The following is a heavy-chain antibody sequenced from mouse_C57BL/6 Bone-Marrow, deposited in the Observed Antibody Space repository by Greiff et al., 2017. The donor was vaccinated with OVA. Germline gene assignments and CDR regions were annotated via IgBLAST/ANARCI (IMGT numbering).Heavy chain of an antibody. J-gene: IGHJ3*01. Sequence: LVESGAELARPGASVKLSCKASGYTFTSYGISWVKQRTGQGLEWIGEIYPRSGDTSYNEKFKGKAKLTADKSSSTAYMELRSLTSEDSAVYVCARGGYSNYEAYWGQGTLVTVSA. V-gene: IGHV1-81*01. CDR3: ARGGYSNYEAY. D-gene: IGHD2-5*01. CDR1: GYTFTSYG. CDR2: IYPRSGDT.